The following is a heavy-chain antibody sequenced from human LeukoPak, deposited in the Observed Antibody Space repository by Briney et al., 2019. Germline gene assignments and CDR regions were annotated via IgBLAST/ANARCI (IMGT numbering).Heavy chain of an antibody. V-gene: IGHV3-23*01. CDR2: VIGSGGTT. Sequence: GGSLRLSCTPSGFTFSRYAMNWFRQAPGKGLEWVSIVIGSGGTTKYADSVKGRFTVSKDISKNTLYLQMDSLRAEDTATYYCAKDRVPDGLYSIDYWGQGTVVIVSS. CDR3: AKDRVPDGLYSIDY. CDR1: GFTFSRYA. J-gene: IGHJ4*02. D-gene: IGHD2-21*01.